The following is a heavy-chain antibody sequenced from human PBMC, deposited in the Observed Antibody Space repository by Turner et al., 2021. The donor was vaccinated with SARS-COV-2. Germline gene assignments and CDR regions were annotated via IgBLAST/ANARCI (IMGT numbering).Heavy chain of an antibody. V-gene: IGHV4-59*08. CDR3: ARHGFSGWDGGGMDV. Sequence: QVQLQESGPGLVKPSETLSLTCTVSGCSISCYYWRWIRQPPGKGLEWIGYIHYSGSTNYNPSLKGRVTISVDTSKNQFSLKLSSVTAADTAVYYCARHGFSGWDGGGMDVWGQGTTVTVSS. CDR2: IHYSGST. J-gene: IGHJ6*02. CDR1: GCSISCYY. D-gene: IGHD6-19*01.